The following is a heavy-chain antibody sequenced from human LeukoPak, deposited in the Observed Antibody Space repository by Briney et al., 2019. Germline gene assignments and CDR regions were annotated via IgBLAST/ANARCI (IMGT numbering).Heavy chain of an antibody. V-gene: IGHV5-51*01. Sequence: GESLKISCKGSGHSFASNWIGWVRQMPGKGLEWMGIIYPGDSNTKYSPSLQGQVTVSADKSISTAYLQWSSLKASDTAMYYCAVSSSWLSRSGDYWGQGTLVTVSS. CDR3: AVSSSWLSRSGDY. CDR1: GHSFASNW. D-gene: IGHD6-13*01. J-gene: IGHJ4*02. CDR2: IYPGDSNT.